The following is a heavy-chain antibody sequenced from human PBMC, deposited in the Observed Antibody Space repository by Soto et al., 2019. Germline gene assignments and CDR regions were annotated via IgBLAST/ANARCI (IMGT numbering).Heavy chain of an antibody. J-gene: IGHJ4*02. Sequence: GGSLRLSCADSGFTFSSYAMHWVGQAPGKGLEWVAVISYDGSNKYYADSVKGRFTISRDNSKNTLYLQMNSLRAEDTAVYYCARESSYGDYFDYWGQGTLVTVSS. V-gene: IGHV3-30-3*01. CDR1: GFTFSSYA. CDR2: ISYDGSNK. D-gene: IGHD4-17*01. CDR3: ARESSYGDYFDY.